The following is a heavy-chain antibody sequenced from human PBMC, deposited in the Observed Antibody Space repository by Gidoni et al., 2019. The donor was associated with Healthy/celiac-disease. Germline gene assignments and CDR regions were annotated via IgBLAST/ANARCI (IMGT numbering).Heavy chain of an antibody. CDR2: IKSKTDGGTT. CDR3: TTDLYDILTGYPNYYYYYGMDV. Sequence: EVQLVESGGGLVTPGGSLRLSCAASGFTFSNAWMSWVRQAPGKGLEWVGRIKSKTDGGTTDYAAPVKGRFTISRDDSKNTLYLQMNSLKTEDTAVYYCTTDLYDILTGYPNYYYYYGMDVWGQGTTVTVSS. V-gene: IGHV3-15*01. J-gene: IGHJ6*02. CDR1: GFTFSNAW. D-gene: IGHD3-9*01.